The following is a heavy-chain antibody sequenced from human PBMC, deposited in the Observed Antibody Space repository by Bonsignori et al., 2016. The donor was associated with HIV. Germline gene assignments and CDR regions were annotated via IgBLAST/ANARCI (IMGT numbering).Heavy chain of an antibody. CDR1: GYNFATYY. V-gene: IGHV5-51*01. Sequence: GESLKISCKGSGYNFATYYIAWVRQKPGKGLEYLGIIYPGDSETRYNPSFQGQVTISADKSIGTAYLQLSSLKASDTALFYCARQSGILAAFDYWGQGTLVTVSS. J-gene: IGHJ4*02. CDR3: ARQSGILAAFDY. D-gene: IGHD3-10*01. CDR2: IYPGDSET.